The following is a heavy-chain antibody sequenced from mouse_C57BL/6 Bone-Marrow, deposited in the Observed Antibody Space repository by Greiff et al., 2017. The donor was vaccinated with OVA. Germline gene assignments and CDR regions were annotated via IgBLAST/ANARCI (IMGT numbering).Heavy chain of an antibody. CDR1: GYTCTDYE. J-gene: IGHJ4*01. CDR2: IDPETGGT. V-gene: IGHV1-15*01. D-gene: IGHD2-5*01. Sequence: QVQLQQSGAELVRPGASVTRSGKVSGYTCTDYEMHWVKQTPVHGLEWIGAIDPETGGTAYNQKFKGKAILTADKSSRTAYMELRSLTSEDSAVYYCTRGYSNYYAMDYWGQGTSVTVSS. CDR3: TRGYSNYYAMDY.